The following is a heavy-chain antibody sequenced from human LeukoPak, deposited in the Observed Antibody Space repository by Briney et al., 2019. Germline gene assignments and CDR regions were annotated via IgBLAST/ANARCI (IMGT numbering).Heavy chain of an antibody. CDR3: ARYAGIAVAEGAFDI. J-gene: IGHJ3*02. D-gene: IGHD6-19*01. Sequence: GGSLRLSCAASGFTFSSHWMSWVRQAPGKGLEWVANIKPDGSEKYYVDSVKGRFTISRDNAKNSLYLQMNSLRAEDTAVYYCARYAGIAVAEGAFDIWGQGTMVTVSS. V-gene: IGHV3-7*01. CDR1: GFTFSSHW. CDR2: IKPDGSEK.